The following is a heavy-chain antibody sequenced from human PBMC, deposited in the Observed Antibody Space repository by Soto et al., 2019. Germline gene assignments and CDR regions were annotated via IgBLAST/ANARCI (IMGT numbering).Heavy chain of an antibody. D-gene: IGHD3-16*02. Sequence: GGSLRLSCAASGFTFSSYSMNWVRQAPGKGLEWVSYISSSSSTIYYADSVKGRFTISRDNAKNSLYLQMNSLRDEDTNVYYSARDGVDTLYDYVWGSYRYFDYWGQGTLVTVSS. CDR1: GFTFSSYS. V-gene: IGHV3-48*02. CDR3: ARDGVDTLYDYVWGSYRYFDY. J-gene: IGHJ4*02. CDR2: ISSSSSTI.